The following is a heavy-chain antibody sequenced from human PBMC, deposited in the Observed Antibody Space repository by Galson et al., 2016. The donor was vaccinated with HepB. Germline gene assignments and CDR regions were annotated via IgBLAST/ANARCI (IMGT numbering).Heavy chain of an antibody. J-gene: IGHJ2*01. V-gene: IGHV5-51*01. Sequence: QSGADVKKPGESLKISCTTSGYKFTGKWIGWVRQKPGKGLEWMGIIYPGDSDTRYSPSFQGQVTISADKATNTAHLQWSSLEASDTATYYCARSACSGGACYSFWYFDSWGRGTPVTVSS. CDR3: ARSACSGGACYSFWYFDS. CDR2: IYPGDSDT. CDR1: GYKFTGKW. D-gene: IGHD2-15*01.